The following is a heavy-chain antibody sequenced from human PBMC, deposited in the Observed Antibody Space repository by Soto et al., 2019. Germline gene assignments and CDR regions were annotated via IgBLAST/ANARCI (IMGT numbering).Heavy chain of an antibody. J-gene: IGHJ3*02. D-gene: IGHD3-22*01. CDR2: ISWDGENM. CDR3: AKDIGRSAYYGFGGFDI. V-gene: IGHV3-9*01. Sequence: GGSLRLSCAASGFTFDDYAMHWVRQAPGKGLEWVSGISWDGENMGYADSVRGRFTISRDNAKNSLYLHMNSLRAEDTASYYCAKDIGRSAYYGFGGFDIWGQGTMVTVSS. CDR1: GFTFDDYA.